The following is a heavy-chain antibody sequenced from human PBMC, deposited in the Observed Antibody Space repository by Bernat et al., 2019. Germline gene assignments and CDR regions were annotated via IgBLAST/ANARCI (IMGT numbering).Heavy chain of an antibody. CDR3: AKDGEEIYSGYDFGRTYGMDV. Sequence: EVQLLESGVGLVQPGGSLRLSCAASGFTFSSYAMSWVRQAPGKGLEWVSAISGSGGSTYYADSVKGRFTISRDNSKNTLYLQMNSLRAEDTAVYYCAKDGEEIYSGYDFGRTYGMDVWGQGTTVTVSS. D-gene: IGHD5-12*01. CDR1: GFTFSSYA. V-gene: IGHV3-23*01. J-gene: IGHJ6*02. CDR2: ISGSGGST.